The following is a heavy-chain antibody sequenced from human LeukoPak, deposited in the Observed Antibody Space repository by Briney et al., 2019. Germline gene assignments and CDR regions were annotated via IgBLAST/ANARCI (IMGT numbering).Heavy chain of an antibody. J-gene: IGHJ5*02. Sequence: PGGSLRLSCAASGFTFSSYSMNSVCQAPGKGLEWGSSISRSSSYIYYADSLKGRFTISRDNAENSLYLQMNSLRAEDTAVYYCARAGFETRGGPGLFSSSWFRGDWFDPWGQGTLVTVSS. CDR1: GFTFSSYS. CDR2: ISRSSSYI. D-gene: IGHD6-13*01. V-gene: IGHV3-21*01. CDR3: ARAGFETRGGPGLFSSSWFRGDWFDP.